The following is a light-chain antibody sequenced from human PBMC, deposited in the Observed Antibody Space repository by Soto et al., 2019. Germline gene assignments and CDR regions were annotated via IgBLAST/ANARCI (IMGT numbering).Light chain of an antibody. J-gene: IGLJ2*01. CDR3: QVWDSSAAYVV. V-gene: IGLV3-9*01. Sequence: SYELTQPLSVSVALGQTARITCGGNNIGRKNGHWYQQKPGQAPVLVIYRDSNRPSGIPERFSGSNSGNTATLTISRAQAGDEADYYCQVWDSSAAYVVFGGGTKLTVL. CDR2: RDS. CDR1: NIGRKN.